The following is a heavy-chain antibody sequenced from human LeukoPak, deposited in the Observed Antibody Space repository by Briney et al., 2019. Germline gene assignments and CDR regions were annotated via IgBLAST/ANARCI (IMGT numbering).Heavy chain of an antibody. CDR1: GGSISSGTW. V-gene: IGHV4-4*02. CDR2: IYHSGST. Sequence: SETLSLTCAVSGGSISSGTWWSWVRQPPGKGLEWIGEIYHSGSTNNNPSLKSRVTISVDKSKNQFSLKLNSVTAADTAVYYCARVRVTPYISIDSWGQGALVTVSS. D-gene: IGHD4-23*01. CDR3: ARVRVTPYISIDS. J-gene: IGHJ4*02.